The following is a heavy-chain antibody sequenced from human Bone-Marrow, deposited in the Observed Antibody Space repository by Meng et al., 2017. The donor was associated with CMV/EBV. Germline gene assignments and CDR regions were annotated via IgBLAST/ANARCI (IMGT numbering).Heavy chain of an antibody. D-gene: IGHD1-7*01. CDR1: GGSISSGDYY. V-gene: IGHV4-30-4*08. CDR2: IYYSGST. CDR3: ARVSGLELGEVWFDP. Sequence: HRQESGPGLVKPSQTLSLTCTVSGGSISSGDYYWSWIRQPPGKGLEWIGYIYYSGSTYYNPSLKSRVTISVDTSKNQFSLKLSSVTAADTAVYYCARVSGLELGEVWFDPWGQGTLVTVSS. J-gene: IGHJ5*02.